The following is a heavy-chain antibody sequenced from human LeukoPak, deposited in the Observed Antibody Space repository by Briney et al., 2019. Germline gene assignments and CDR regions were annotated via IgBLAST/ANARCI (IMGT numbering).Heavy chain of an antibody. J-gene: IGHJ4*02. Sequence: GGSLRLSCAASGFTFSSYAMSWVRQAPGKGPEWVSSIGDSGGNTYYADSVKGRFTISRDTSKNTLYLQMNSLRAEDTAVYYCAKYRGFGDSYDSWGQGTLVTVSS. CDR2: IGDSGGNT. CDR1: GFTFSSYA. D-gene: IGHD3-10*01. CDR3: AKYRGFGDSYDS. V-gene: IGHV3-23*01.